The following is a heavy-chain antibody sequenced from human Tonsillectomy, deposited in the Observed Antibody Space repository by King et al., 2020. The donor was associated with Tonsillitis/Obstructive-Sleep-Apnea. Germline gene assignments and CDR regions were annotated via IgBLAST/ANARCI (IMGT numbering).Heavy chain of an antibody. Sequence: VQLVESGGGLVKPGGSLRLSCAASGFTFSNAWMSWVRQAPGKGLEWVGRIKSKTDGGTTDYAAPGKGRFTISRDDSKNTLYLQINSLKTEDTAVYYCSTGYCTNGVCYSPDYWGQGTLVTVSS. CDR2: IKSKTDGGTT. D-gene: IGHD2-8*01. J-gene: IGHJ4*02. CDR3: STGYCTNGVCYSPDY. CDR1: GFTFSNAW. V-gene: IGHV3-15*01.